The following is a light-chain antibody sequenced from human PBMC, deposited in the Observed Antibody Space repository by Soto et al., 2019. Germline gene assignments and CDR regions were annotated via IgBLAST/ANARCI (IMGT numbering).Light chain of an antibody. V-gene: IGLV2-11*01. CDR1: SSDVGIYNY. CDR3: CSYGGAYTFVI. CDR2: DVT. J-gene: IGLJ2*01. Sequence: SVLTQPRSVSGSPGQSVTISCTGTSSDVGIYNYVSWYQQHPGKAPKLIIFDVTKRPSGVPDRFSGSKSGNTASLTISGLQAEDEADYFCCSYGGAYTFVIFGGGTKLTVL.